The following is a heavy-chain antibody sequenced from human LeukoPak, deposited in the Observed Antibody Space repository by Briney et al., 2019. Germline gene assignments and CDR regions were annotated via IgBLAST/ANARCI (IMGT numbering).Heavy chain of an antibody. CDR3: ARAPPYCGGDCYSYGMDV. CDR2: ISPYNDNT. CDR1: GYTFTTYG. Sequence: ASVKVSCKTSGYTFTTYGISWVRQAPGQGLEWMGWISPYNDNTEYAQKFQGRVTMTTDTSTSTAYMELRSPRSDDTAVYYCARAPPYCGGDCYSYGMDVWGQGTTVTVSS. D-gene: IGHD2-21*01. V-gene: IGHV1-18*01. J-gene: IGHJ6*02.